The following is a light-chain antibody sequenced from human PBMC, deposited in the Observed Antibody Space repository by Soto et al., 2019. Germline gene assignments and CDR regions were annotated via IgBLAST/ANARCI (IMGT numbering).Light chain of an antibody. Sequence: IVLTQSPTTLSLSPGERATLSCRASQNVANSLAWYQEKPGQAPRLLIYDAPNRATGIPPRFSGSGSGTDFTLTISSLEPEDFAVYYCQQRSNWPLTFGQGTKVDIK. CDR3: QQRSNWPLT. CDR1: QNVANS. J-gene: IGKJ1*01. CDR2: DAP. V-gene: IGKV3-11*01.